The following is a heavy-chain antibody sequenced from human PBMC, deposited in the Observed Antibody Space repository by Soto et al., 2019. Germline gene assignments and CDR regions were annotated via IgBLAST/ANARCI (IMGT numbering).Heavy chain of an antibody. J-gene: IGHJ3*02. D-gene: IGHD2-8*01. CDR1: GGSFSGYY. CDR2: INHSGST. V-gene: IGHV4-34*01. Sequence: PSETLSLTCAVYGGSFSGYYWSWIRQPPGKGLEWIGEINHSGSTNHNPSLKSRVTISVDTSKNQFSLKLSSVTAADTAVYYCARNIVLMVYAPMDAFDIWGQGTMVTVSS. CDR3: ARNIVLMVYAPMDAFDI.